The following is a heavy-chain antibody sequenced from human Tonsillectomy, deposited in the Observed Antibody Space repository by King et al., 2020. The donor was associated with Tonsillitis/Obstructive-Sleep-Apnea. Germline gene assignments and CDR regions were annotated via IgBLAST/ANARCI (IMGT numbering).Heavy chain of an antibody. Sequence: QLQESGPGLVKPSETLPLICTVSGGSIRNYYWSWIRQPPGKGLEWVGYIYNSWSTNYNPSLKSRVTISADTSKNLFSLRLSSVTAADPAVYYCARAYYDIMPGYLDDAFDIWGQGTMVTVSS. CDR3: ARAYYDIMPGYLDDAFDI. J-gene: IGHJ3*02. V-gene: IGHV4-59*08. D-gene: IGHD3-9*01. CDR2: IYNSWST. CDR1: GGSIRNYY.